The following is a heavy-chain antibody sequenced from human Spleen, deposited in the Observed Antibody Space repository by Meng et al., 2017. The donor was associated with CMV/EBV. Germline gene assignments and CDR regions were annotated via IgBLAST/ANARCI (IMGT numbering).Heavy chain of an antibody. CDR3: ARWSGGYSGYGARDNWFDP. CDR1: SGGYS. J-gene: IGHJ5*02. V-gene: IGHV4-30-4*08. CDR2: IYCSGST. Sequence: SGGYSWSWVRQPPGKGLEWIGYIYCSGSTYYNPSLKSRVNISVDTSKNQFSLKLSSVTAADTAVYYCARWSGGYSGYGARDNWFDPWGQGTLVTVSS. D-gene: IGHD5-12*01.